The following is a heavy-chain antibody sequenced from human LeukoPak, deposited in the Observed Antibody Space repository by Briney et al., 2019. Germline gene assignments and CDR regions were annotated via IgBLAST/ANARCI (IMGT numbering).Heavy chain of an antibody. Sequence: PGGSLRLSCAASGFTFSSYAMSWARQAPGKGLEWVSGISWNSGSIGYADSVKGRFTISRDNAKNSLYLQMNSLRAEDTALYYCAKDEGSRWLQSREYYFDYWGQGTLVTVSS. J-gene: IGHJ4*02. CDR3: AKDEGSRWLQSREYYFDY. V-gene: IGHV3-9*01. CDR2: ISWNSGSI. D-gene: IGHD5-12*01. CDR1: GFTFSSYA.